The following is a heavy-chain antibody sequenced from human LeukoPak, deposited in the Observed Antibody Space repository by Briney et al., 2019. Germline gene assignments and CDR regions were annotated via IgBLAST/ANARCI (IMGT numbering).Heavy chain of an antibody. J-gene: IGHJ5*02. CDR2: IYCSGST. Sequence: SETLSLTCTVSGGSISSYYWSWIRQPPGKGLEWIGYIYCSGSTNYNPSLKSRVTISVDTSKNQFSLKLSSVTAADTAVYYCARDLGYCSSTSCYGWFDPWGQGTLVTVSS. V-gene: IGHV4-59*01. CDR1: GGSISSYY. D-gene: IGHD2-2*03. CDR3: ARDLGYCSSTSCYGWFDP.